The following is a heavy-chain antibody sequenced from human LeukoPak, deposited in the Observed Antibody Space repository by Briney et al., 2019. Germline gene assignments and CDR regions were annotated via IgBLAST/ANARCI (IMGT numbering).Heavy chain of an antibody. CDR3: ARTFSGSGWQFDY. J-gene: IGHJ4*02. D-gene: IGHD6-19*01. CDR1: GGSISSYY. CDR2: IYYSGST. V-gene: IGHV4-59*12. Sequence: PSETLSLTCTVSGGSISSYYWSWIRQPPGKGLEWIGYIYYSGSTNYNPSLKSRVTISVDTSKNQFSLKLSSVTAADTAVYYCARTFSGSGWQFDYWGQGTLVTVSS.